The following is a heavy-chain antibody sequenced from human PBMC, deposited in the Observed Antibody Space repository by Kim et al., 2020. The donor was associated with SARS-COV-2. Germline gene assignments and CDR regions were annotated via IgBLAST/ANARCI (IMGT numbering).Heavy chain of an antibody. CDR3: ARHDDDADPFDN. J-gene: IGHJ4*02. V-gene: IGHV4-59*08. Sequence: NYLPALKSRVTMSVVTSTNQFSLKLSSVTAADTAVYFCARHDDDADPFDNWGQGILVTVSS. D-gene: IGHD3-16*01.